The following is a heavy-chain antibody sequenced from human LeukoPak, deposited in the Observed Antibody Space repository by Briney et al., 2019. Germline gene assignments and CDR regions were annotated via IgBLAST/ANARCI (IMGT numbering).Heavy chain of an antibody. CDR3: ARDGGSLRAFDI. Sequence: GGSLRLSCAASGFSFSSYSMNWVRQAPGKGLEWVSSISSSSSYIYYADSVKGRFTISRDNAKNSLYLQMNSLRAEDTAEYYCARDGGSLRAFDIWGQGTMVTVSS. CDR1: GFSFSSYS. V-gene: IGHV3-21*01. D-gene: IGHD1-26*01. CDR2: ISSSSSYI. J-gene: IGHJ3*02.